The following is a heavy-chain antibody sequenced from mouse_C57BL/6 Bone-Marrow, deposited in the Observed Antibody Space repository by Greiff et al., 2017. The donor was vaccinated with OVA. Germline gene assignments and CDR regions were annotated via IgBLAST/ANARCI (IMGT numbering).Heavy chain of an antibody. CDR3: ARQGYYGSSYYFDY. CDR2: ISGGGGNT. Sequence: EVQVVESGGGLVKPGGSLKLSCAASGFTFSSYTMSWVRQTPEKRLEWVATISGGGGNTYYPDSVKGRFTISRDNAKHTLYLQMSSLRSEDTALYYCARQGYYGSSYYFDYWGQGTTLTVSS. V-gene: IGHV5-9*01. CDR1: GFTFSSYT. J-gene: IGHJ2*01. D-gene: IGHD1-1*01.